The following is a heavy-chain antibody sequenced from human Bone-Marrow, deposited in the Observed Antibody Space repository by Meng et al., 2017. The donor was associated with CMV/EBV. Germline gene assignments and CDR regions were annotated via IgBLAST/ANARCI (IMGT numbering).Heavy chain of an antibody. CDR3: ARVAYCGGDCYYYFDS. CDR2: INSDGSST. V-gene: IGHV3-74*01. CDR1: GFTFSSYW. Sequence: GESLKISCAASGFTFSSYWMHWVRQAAGKGLVWVSRINSDGSSTSYADSVKGRFTISRDNAKNTLYLQMNSLRAEDTAVYYCARVAYCGGDCYYYFDSWGQGTLVTVSS. D-gene: IGHD2-21*01. J-gene: IGHJ4*02.